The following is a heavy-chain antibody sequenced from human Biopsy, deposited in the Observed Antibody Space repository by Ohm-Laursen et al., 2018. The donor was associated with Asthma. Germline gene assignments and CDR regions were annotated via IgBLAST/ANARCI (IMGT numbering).Heavy chain of an antibody. CDR1: GDSINSGGYF. CDR2: IYNSGST. CDR3: VRDSGRVGYNLDL. Sequence: SDTLSLTCSVSGDSINSGGYFWSWIRQHPGKGLEWIGYIYNSGSTDYNPSLMSRVTIWIDLSKNQFSLRLTSVTSADTAVYYCVRDSGRVGYNLDLWGQGTTVTVSS. D-gene: IGHD3-10*01. J-gene: IGHJ6*02. V-gene: IGHV4-31*03.